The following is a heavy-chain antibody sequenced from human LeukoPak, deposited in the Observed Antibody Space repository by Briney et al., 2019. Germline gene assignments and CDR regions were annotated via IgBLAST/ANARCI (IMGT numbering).Heavy chain of an antibody. CDR1: GLPFRNAG. CDR3: TTVVYDSSGSDY. J-gene: IGHJ4*02. V-gene: IGHV3-15*01. D-gene: IGHD3-22*01. Sequence: PGGPLGLPGAPSGLPFRNAGMTWFRQAPGKGREWFGRIKSKTDGGTTDYAAPVKGRSTISRDDSKNTLYLQMNSLKTEDTAVYYCTTVVYDSSGSDYWGQGTLVTVSS. CDR2: IKSKTDGGTT.